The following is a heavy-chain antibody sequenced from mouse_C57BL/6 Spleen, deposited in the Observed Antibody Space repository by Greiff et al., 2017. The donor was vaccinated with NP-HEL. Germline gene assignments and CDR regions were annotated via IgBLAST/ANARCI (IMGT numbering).Heavy chain of an antibody. CDR2: IDPEDGET. CDR1: GFNFTDYY. CDR3: AVSYDQYWYFDV. D-gene: IGHD1-1*01. J-gene: IGHJ1*03. V-gene: IGHV14-2*01. Sequence: EVQLVESGAELVKPGASVKLSCTASGFNFTDYYMHWVKQRTEQGLEWIGRIDPEDGETKYAPKFQGKATITADTSSNTAYLQLSSLTSEDTAVYYCAVSYDQYWYFDVWGTGTTVTVSS.